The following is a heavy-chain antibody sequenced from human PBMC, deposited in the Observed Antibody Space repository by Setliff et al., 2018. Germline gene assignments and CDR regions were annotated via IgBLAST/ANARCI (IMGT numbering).Heavy chain of an antibody. CDR1: GFSIGDYG. V-gene: IGHV3-30-3*01. CDR3: ASRSTNYYDSSGYYDTFDI. CDR2: ISFAGSIE. Sequence: PGGSLRLSCVVSGFSIGDYGMHWVRQAPGKGLEWLAFISFAGSIELYADSVKGRFTVSKDTSRNTLYLQMNSLRDEDTAVYYCASRSTNYYDSSGYYDTFDIWGQGTMVTVSS. J-gene: IGHJ3*02. D-gene: IGHD3-22*01.